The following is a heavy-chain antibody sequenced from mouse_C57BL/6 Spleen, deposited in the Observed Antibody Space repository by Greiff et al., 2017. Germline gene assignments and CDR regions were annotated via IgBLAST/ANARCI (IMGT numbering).Heavy chain of an antibody. CDR3: ARPYSNYWYFDG. CDR2: ISDGGSYT. V-gene: IGHV5-4*01. D-gene: IGHD2-5*01. CDR1: GFTFSSYA. J-gene: IGHJ1*03. Sequence: EVQVVESGGGLVKPGGSLKLSCAASGFTFSSYALSWVRQTPEKRLEWVATISDGGSYTYYPDNVKGRFTISRDNAKNNLYLQMSHLKSEDTAMYYCARPYSNYWYFDGWGTGTTVTVSS.